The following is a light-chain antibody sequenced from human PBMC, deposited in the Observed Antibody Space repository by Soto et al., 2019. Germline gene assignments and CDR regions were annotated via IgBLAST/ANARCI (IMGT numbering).Light chain of an antibody. CDR1: QSVSTC. V-gene: IGKV3-11*01. CDR2: EAS. J-gene: IGKJ1*01. CDR3: QQRGHWPRT. Sequence: EVVLTQSPATMSLYPGEGATLSCRASQSVSTCLGWYQRKPGQAPRLLIFEASKRATGIPDRISGSGSGTDFTLTISSLEPEDFAVYYCQQRGHWPRTFGQGTKVEMK.